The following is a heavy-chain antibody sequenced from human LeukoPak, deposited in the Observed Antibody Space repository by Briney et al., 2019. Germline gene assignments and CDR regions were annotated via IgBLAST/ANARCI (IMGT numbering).Heavy chain of an antibody. V-gene: IGHV4-4*07. Sequence: PSETLSLTCIVSGNSISRYYWSWIRQPAGKGLEWIGRLFPGGSTNYNPSLKSRGIMSADTSKNQFSLELRSVTAADTAVYYCARDGGPGSYAMDVWGQGTTVTVSS. J-gene: IGHJ6*02. CDR2: LFPGGST. CDR1: GNSISRYY. D-gene: IGHD1-1*01. CDR3: ARDGGPGSYAMDV.